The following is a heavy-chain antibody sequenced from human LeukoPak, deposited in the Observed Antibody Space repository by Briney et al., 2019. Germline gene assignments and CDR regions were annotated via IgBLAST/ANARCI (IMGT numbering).Heavy chain of an antibody. CDR2: IKQDGSEK. CDR3: ARDSLAAAALWYFDL. D-gene: IGHD6-13*01. Sequence: PGGSLRLSCAASGFTFSSYWMSWVRQAPGKGLEWVANIKQDGSEKYYVDSVKGRFTISRDNAKNSLYLQMNSLRAEDTAVYYCARDSLAAAALWYFDLWGRGTLVTVSS. V-gene: IGHV3-7*01. CDR1: GFTFSSYW. J-gene: IGHJ2*01.